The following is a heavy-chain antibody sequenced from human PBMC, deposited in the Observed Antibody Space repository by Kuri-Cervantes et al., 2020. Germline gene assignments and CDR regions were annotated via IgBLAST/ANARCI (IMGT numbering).Heavy chain of an antibody. J-gene: IGHJ6*02. V-gene: IGHV2-5*02. CDR3: AHSLYSGGNSDYYAMDV. CDR1: GFSLSTSGVG. Sequence: SGPTRVKPTQTLTLTCTFSGFSLSTSGVGVGWIRQPPGKTLEWLAVIYWDDDKRYSPSLKSRLTITKDTSKNQVVLTMTNMDPVDTATYYRAHSLYSGGNSDYYAMDVWGQGATVTVSS. D-gene: IGHD4-23*01. CDR2: IYWDDDK.